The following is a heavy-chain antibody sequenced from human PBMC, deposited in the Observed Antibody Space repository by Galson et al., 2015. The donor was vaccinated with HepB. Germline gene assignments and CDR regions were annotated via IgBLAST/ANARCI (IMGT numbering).Heavy chain of an antibody. CDR1: GFSLSNSRVG. D-gene: IGHD3-9*01. Sequence: PALVKPTQTLTLTCTLSGFSLSNSRVGVGWIRQPPGKALEWLAVIYWDDDKRFSPSLKSRLTISKGTSKNQVVLTMSTMDPVDTGTYFCAHRRGYYDMMTGYYGDAFDIWGQGTMVTVSP. CDR2: IYWDDDK. V-gene: IGHV2-5*02. CDR3: AHRRGYYDMMTGYYGDAFDI. J-gene: IGHJ3*02.